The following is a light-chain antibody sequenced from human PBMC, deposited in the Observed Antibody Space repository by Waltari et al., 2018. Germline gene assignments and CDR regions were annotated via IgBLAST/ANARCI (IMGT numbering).Light chain of an antibody. V-gene: IGKV3-20*01. CDR1: QSVSSSY. Sequence: FFTHSPYTLSLSPGEGATISCRSNQSVSSSYLAWYQQKPGQAPRLLIYGASNMATGIPDRFSGSGFGTDFTLIISRLEPEDFAVYYCQRYGETFGQGTKLEI. J-gene: IGKJ2*01. CDR2: GAS. CDR3: QRYGET.